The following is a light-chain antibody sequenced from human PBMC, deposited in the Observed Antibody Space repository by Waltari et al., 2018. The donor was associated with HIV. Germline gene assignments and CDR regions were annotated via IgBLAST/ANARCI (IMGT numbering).Light chain of an antibody. CDR1: SSDIGGYTY. V-gene: IGLV2-8*01. CDR3: SSYSPTNKFYVL. J-gene: IGLJ2*01. CDR2: EVT. Sequence: PPSASGSPGQSVTMSCTRTSSDIGGYTYVSWYQHHPGKAPKLIMTEVTNRPSGVPDRFSGSKSGNPASLTVSGLQAEDEAHYYCSSYSPTNKFYVLFGGGTTLTVL.